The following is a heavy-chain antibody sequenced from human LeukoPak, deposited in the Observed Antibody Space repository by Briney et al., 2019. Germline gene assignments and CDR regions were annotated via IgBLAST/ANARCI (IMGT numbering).Heavy chain of an antibody. CDR2: INHSGST. CDR3: AIGSRGYSGYAVGKLDY. V-gene: IGHV4-34*01. CDR1: GGSFGGYY. D-gene: IGHD5-12*01. J-gene: IGHJ4*02. Sequence: SETLSLTCAVYGGSFGGYYWSWIRQPPGKGLEWIGEINHSGSTNYNPSLKSRVTISVDTSKNQFSLKLSSVTAADTAVYYCAIGSRGYSGYAVGKLDYWGQGTLVTVSS.